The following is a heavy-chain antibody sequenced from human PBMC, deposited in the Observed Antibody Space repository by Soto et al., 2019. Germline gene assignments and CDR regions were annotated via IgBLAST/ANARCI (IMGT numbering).Heavy chain of an antibody. D-gene: IGHD3-3*01. CDR2: MSGSGDNA. CDR3: ARFFAAGTRGYLDS. Sequence: EVQLLESGGGLVQPGGSLRLSCAASGFIFSSYAMSWVRQAPGKGLEWVSAMSGSGDNAYYADSVKGRFTIARGNSKNLLTLQMNSLRAEDTAIYYCARFFAAGTRGYLDSWGQGTLVTVSS. V-gene: IGHV3-23*01. J-gene: IGHJ4*02. CDR1: GFIFSSYA.